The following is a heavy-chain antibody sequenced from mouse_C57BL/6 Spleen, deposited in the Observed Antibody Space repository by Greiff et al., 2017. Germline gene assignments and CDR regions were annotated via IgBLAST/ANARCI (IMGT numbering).Heavy chain of an antibody. Sequence: QVQLQQSGAELVMPGASVKLSCKASGYTFTSYWMHWVKQRPGQGLEWIGEIDPSDSYTNYNQKFKGKSTLTVDKSSSTAYMQLSSLTSEDSAVYYCARAFITTVVGAMDYWGQGTSVTVSS. CDR1: GYTFTSYW. J-gene: IGHJ4*01. D-gene: IGHD1-1*01. V-gene: IGHV1-69*01. CDR2: IDPSDSYT. CDR3: ARAFITTVVGAMDY.